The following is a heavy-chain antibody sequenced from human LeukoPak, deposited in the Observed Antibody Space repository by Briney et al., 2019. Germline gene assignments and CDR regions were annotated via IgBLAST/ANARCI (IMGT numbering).Heavy chain of an antibody. CDR2: ISWNSGSI. V-gene: IGHV3-9*01. D-gene: IGHD6-13*01. CDR3: AKDIRGSSSWYYFDY. J-gene: IGHJ4*02. Sequence: GGSLRLSCAASGFTFDDYAMHWVRQAPGKGLEWVSGISWNSGSIGYADSVKGRFTISRDNAKNSLYLQMNSLGAEDTALYYCAKDIRGSSSWYYFDYWGQGTLVTVSS. CDR1: GFTFDDYA.